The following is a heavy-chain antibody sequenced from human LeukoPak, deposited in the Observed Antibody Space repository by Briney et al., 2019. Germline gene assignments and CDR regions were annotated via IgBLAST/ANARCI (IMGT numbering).Heavy chain of an antibody. CDR1: GGTFSSYG. CDR2: IIPIFGTA. Sequence: SVTVSCKASGGTFSSYGISWVRQAPGQGLEWMGGIIPIFGTANYAQKFQGRVTITADESTSTAYMELSSLRSEDTAVYYCARLDEYSSSSRYYGMDVWGQGTTVTVSS. J-gene: IGHJ6*02. V-gene: IGHV1-69*13. D-gene: IGHD6-6*01. CDR3: ARLDEYSSSSRYYGMDV.